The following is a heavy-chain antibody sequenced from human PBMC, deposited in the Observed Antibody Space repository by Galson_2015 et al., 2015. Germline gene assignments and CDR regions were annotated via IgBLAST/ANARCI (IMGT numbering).Heavy chain of an antibody. CDR3: ARWAGYCSSANCLSPQDY. CDR1: GGTFSNYA. Sequence: SVKVSCKASGGTFSNYAFSWVRQAPGQGLEWMGRIIPIIATANYAQKFQGRVTITADESTTTVYMELSSLKSEDTAVYYCARWAGYCSSANCLSPQDYSSQGTLGTVSP. CDR2: IIPIIATA. D-gene: IGHD2-2*01. J-gene: IGHJ4*02. V-gene: IGHV1-69*11.